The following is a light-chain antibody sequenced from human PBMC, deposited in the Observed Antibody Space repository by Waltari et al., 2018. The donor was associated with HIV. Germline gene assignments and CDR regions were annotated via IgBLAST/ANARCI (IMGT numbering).Light chain of an antibody. CDR3: QRYGGSPPYS. CDR2: GAS. J-gene: IGKJ2*03. CDR1: QSISDTY. V-gene: IGKV3-20*01. Sequence: VLTQSPGTLSLSPGESATLSCRASQSISDTYLAWYQQKPGQAPRLLIYGASRRATGIPDRFSGSGSETDFTLTISRLQPEDFAVYYCQRYGGSPPYSFGQGRCWRS.